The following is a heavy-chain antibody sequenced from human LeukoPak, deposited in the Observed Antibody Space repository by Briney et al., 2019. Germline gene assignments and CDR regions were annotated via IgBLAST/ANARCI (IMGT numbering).Heavy chain of an antibody. CDR2: ISASGGGT. J-gene: IGHJ6*03. V-gene: IGHV3-23*01. CDR3: AKWDENFYYMDV. Sequence: HPGGSLRLSCAASRFTFNRYAMSWIRQPPGRGLEWVPSISASGGGTFYRSSVRGRFTISRDNSKDTVFLQMNGLRAEDTAIYFCAKWDENFYYMDVWGQGTTVTVSS. D-gene: IGHD1-26*01. CDR1: RFTFNRYA.